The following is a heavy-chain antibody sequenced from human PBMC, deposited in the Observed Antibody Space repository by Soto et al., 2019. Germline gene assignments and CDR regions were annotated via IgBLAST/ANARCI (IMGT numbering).Heavy chain of an antibody. D-gene: IGHD2-15*01. CDR1: GYTFCSYG. CDR3: AKDVVVVAYSGLDGYCYYYCIDA. V-gene: IGHV3-30*18. CDR2: ISYDGSNK. Sequence: PAGALTLTWTASGYTFCSYGMHWIRQAPDKGLGRVAVISYDGSNKYYEDSAKGRFTISRDNSTNTLYLQMNSQRDEATAVYYCAKDVVVVAYSGLDGYCYYYCIDAWGQGTTVTVSS. J-gene: IGHJ6*02.